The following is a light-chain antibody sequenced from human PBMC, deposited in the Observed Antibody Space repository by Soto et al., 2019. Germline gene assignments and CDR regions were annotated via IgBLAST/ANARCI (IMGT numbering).Light chain of an antibody. V-gene: IGKV1-33*01. J-gene: IGKJ2*01. CDR1: QDISNY. CDR2: DAS. Sequence: DIPMTQSPSSLSASVGDRVTITCQASQDISNYLNWYQQKPGKVPKLLIYDASNLEPGVPSRFSGSGSGTDFTFTISSLQSEDIATYYCQQYNNLPVFGQGTKVEI. CDR3: QQYNNLPV.